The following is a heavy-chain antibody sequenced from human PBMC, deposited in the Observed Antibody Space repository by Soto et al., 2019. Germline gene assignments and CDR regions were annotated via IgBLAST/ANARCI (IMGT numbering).Heavy chain of an antibody. CDR3: AREVVVAGYNWFDP. J-gene: IGHJ5*02. Sequence: PLETLSLTCAVSGGSISSGGYSWSWIRQPPGKGLEWTGYIYHSGSTYYNPSLKSRVTISVDRSKNQFSLKLSSVTAADTAVYYCAREVVVAGYNWFDPWGQGTLVTVSS. CDR2: IYHSGST. CDR1: GGSISSGGYS. V-gene: IGHV4-30-2*01. D-gene: IGHD2-15*01.